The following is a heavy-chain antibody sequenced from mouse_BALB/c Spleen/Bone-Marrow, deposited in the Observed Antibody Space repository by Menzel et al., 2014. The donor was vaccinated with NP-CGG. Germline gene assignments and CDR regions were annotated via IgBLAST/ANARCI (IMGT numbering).Heavy chain of an antibody. D-gene: IGHD1-1*01. CDR3: ARENYGSSYGFAY. Sequence: VQLQQSGPELVKPGASMKISCKASGYSFTGYTMNWVKQSHGKNLERIGLINPYSGGTSYNQKFKGKATLTVDKSSSTAYMALLSLTSEDSAVYYCARENYGSSYGFAYWGQGTLVTVSA. V-gene: IGHV1-18*01. CDR2: INPYSGGT. CDR1: GYSFTGYT. J-gene: IGHJ3*01.